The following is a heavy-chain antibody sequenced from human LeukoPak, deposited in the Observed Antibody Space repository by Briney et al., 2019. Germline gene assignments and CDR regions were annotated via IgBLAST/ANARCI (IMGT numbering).Heavy chain of an antibody. J-gene: IGHJ6*03. CDR2: LDESGRP. V-gene: IGHV4-39*07. D-gene: IGHD2-15*01. CDR3: ARDLGGYPFFMDV. Sequence: SQTLSLTRSLSGSSPTMGRHHWAWVRQPPGKGLEFIGSLDESGRPYYNAPLKSRVTISEDSSGKQFSLNLSSVTAADTAVYYCARDLGGYPFFMDVWGRGTTVIVS. CDR1: GSSPTMGRHH.